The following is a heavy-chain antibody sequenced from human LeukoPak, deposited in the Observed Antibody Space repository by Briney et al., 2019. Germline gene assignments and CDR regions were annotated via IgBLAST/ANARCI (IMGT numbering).Heavy chain of an antibody. Sequence: SVKVSCKASGGTFSSYAISWVRQAPGQGLEWMGGIIPIFGTANYAQKFQGRVTITADEPTSTAYMELSSLRSEDTAVYYCARDDNGEVVTATPTTIEYFQHWGQGTLVTVSS. CDR3: ARDDNGEVVTATPTTIEYFQH. V-gene: IGHV1-69*01. J-gene: IGHJ1*01. D-gene: IGHD2-21*02. CDR1: GGTFSSYA. CDR2: IIPIFGTA.